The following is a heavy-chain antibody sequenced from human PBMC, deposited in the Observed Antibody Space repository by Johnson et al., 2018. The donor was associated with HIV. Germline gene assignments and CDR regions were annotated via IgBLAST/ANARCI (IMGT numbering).Heavy chain of an antibody. CDR3: AKADTMAGDAFDI. CDR2: INSDGSST. Sequence: VQLVESGGDLVQPGGSLRLSCVGSGFTFSTNWMHWVRQAPGKGLVWVSRINSDGSSTSYADSVKGRFTISRDNAKNTLYLQMDSLGAEDTAVYFCAKADTMAGDAFDIWGQGTMVTVSS. CDR1: GFTFSTNW. D-gene: IGHD2-2*01. V-gene: IGHV3-74*03. J-gene: IGHJ3*02.